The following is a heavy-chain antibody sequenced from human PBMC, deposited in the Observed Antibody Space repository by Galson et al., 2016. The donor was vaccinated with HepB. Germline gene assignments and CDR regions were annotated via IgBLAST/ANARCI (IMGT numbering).Heavy chain of an antibody. CDR2: INPNSGGT. D-gene: IGHD3-16*01. Sequence: SVKVSCKASGYIFSGYYIYWVRQAPGEGLQWMGWINPNSGGTNYAQKFQGRVTMTRDTSISTAYMELSSLRSDDTAVYYCARFTGFDPWGQGTLVTVSS. V-gene: IGHV1-2*02. J-gene: IGHJ5*02. CDR1: GYIFSGYY. CDR3: ARFTGFDP.